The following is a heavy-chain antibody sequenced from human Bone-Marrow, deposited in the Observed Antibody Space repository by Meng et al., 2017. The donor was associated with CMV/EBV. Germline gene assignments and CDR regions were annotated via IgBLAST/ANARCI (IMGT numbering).Heavy chain of an antibody. D-gene: IGHD6-13*01. CDR3: ASSEQQLVGYFQH. J-gene: IGHJ1*01. CDR1: GGSVSSGSYY. V-gene: IGHV4-61*01. Sequence: SETLSLTCTVSGGSVSSGSYYWSWIRQPPGKGLEWIGYIYYSGSTNYNPSLKSRVTISVDTSKNQFSLKLSSVTAADTAVYYCASSEQQLVGYFQHWGQGTLVTVSS. CDR2: IYYSGST.